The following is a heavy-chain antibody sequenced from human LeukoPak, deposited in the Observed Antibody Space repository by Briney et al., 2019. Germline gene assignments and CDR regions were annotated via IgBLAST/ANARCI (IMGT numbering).Heavy chain of an antibody. CDR3: ARVRIGETSYDASDV. V-gene: IGHV4-59*13. Sequence: SETLSLTCTVSGGSISSYYWTWIRQPPGKGLEWIGDIYITGSTNYNPYLKRRVTMSVDTSKNQFSLRLTSVTAADTAVYYCARVRIGETSYDASDVWGLGTMVTVSS. J-gene: IGHJ3*01. D-gene: IGHD1-26*01. CDR2: IYITGST. CDR1: GGSISSYY.